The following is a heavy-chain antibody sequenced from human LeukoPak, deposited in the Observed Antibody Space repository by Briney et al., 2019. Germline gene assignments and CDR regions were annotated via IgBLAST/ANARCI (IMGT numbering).Heavy chain of an antibody. V-gene: IGHV4-61*01. Sequence: SETLSLTCTVSGGSVSSGSYYWSWIRQPPGKGPEWIGYIYYSGSTNYNPSLKSRVTISVDTSKNQFSLKLSSVTAADTAVYYCARVLTPGLSSGSPFDYWGQGTLVTVSS. D-gene: IGHD3-22*01. CDR2: IYYSGST. J-gene: IGHJ4*02. CDR3: ARVLTPGLSSGSPFDY. CDR1: GGSVSSGSYY.